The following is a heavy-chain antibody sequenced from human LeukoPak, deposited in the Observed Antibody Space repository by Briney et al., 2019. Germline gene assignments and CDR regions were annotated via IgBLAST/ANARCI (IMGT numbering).Heavy chain of an antibody. V-gene: IGHV1-8*01. CDR1: GYTFTSYD. J-gene: IGHJ6*02. Sequence: ASVKVSCKASGYTFTSYDINWVRQAPGQGLEWMGWMNPNSGNTGYAQRFQGRVTMTRNTSISTAYMELSSLRSEDTAVYYCARHISPYYYYGMDVWGQGTTVTVSS. CDR2: MNPNSGNT. D-gene: IGHD2-21*01. CDR3: ARHISPYYYYGMDV.